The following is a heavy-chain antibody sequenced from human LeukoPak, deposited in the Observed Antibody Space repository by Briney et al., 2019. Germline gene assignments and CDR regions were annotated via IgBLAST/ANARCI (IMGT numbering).Heavy chain of an antibody. CDR1: GGSISSYY. CDR3: ARGYGDGTAWFDP. J-gene: IGHJ5*02. D-gene: IGHD4-17*01. CDR2: IYYSGST. V-gene: IGHV4-59*01. Sequence: PSETLSLTCTVSGGSISSYYWSWIRQPPGKGLEWIGYIYYSGSTNYNPSLKSRVTISVDTSKNQFSLKLSSVTAADTAVYYCARGYGDGTAWFDPWGQGTLVTVSS.